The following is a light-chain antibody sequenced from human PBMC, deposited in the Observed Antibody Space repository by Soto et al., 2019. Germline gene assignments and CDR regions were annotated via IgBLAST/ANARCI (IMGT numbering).Light chain of an antibody. CDR1: SSNIGNNY. J-gene: IGLJ1*01. V-gene: IGLV1-51*01. CDR3: GTWDSSLCAHV. Sequence: QSVLTQPPSVSAAPGQKVTISCSGSSSNIGNNYVSWYQQLPGTAPKLLIYDNNKRPSGIPDRFSGSKSGTSATLGITGLQTGDEADYYCGTWDSSLCAHVFGTGTKLTVL. CDR2: DNN.